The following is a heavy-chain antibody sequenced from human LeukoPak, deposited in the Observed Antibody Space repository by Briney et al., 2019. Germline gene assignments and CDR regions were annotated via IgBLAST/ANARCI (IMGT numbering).Heavy chain of an antibody. Sequence: GQSLRISCEGSGYSFTSYWISWVRQMPGKGLEWMGRIDPSDSYTNYSPSFQGHVTISADKSISTAYLQWSSLKASDTAMYYCARQTDSSGYYGDYWGQGTLVTVSS. J-gene: IGHJ4*02. D-gene: IGHD3-22*01. V-gene: IGHV5-10-1*01. CDR2: IDPSDSYT. CDR1: GYSFTSYW. CDR3: ARQTDSSGYYGDY.